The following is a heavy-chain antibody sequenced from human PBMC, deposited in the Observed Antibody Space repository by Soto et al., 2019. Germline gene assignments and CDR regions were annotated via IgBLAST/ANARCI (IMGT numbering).Heavy chain of an antibody. D-gene: IGHD2-15*01. CDR2: MYYTGST. Sequence: SETLSLTCTVSGDSISGNYWGWIRQPPGKRLQWIGYMYYTGSTNYNPSLKSRVTISVDTSKNQFSLTLTSVTAADTAVYYCARQCRGVTCHWFVPWGQGTLVTVSS. J-gene: IGHJ5*02. CDR1: GDSISGNY. CDR3: ARQCRGVTCHWFVP. V-gene: IGHV4-59*08.